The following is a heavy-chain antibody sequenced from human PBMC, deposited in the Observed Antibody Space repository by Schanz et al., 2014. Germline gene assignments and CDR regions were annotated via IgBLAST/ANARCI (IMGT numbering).Heavy chain of an antibody. V-gene: IGHV3-33*01. Sequence: QAQLMESGGGVVQPGTSLILSCSVSGFSLNTYGIHWFRQPAGKGLEWVAVIWSDGSGKYYADSVKGRFTISRDSPKNTLYLQMSSLRAEDTAVYYCARPRFDYGEVDYWGQGTLVTVSS. CDR3: ARPRFDYGEVDY. CDR2: IWSDGSGK. J-gene: IGHJ4*02. D-gene: IGHD4-17*01. CDR1: GFSLNTYG.